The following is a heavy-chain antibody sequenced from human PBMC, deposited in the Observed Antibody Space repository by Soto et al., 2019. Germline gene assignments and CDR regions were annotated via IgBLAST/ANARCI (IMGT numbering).Heavy chain of an antibody. CDR1: GGSFSGYY. J-gene: IGHJ4*02. D-gene: IGHD4-4*01. CDR3: ARVAVTTSSYLDY. Sequence: PSETLYLTCAVYGGSFSGYYWSWIRQPPGKGLEWIGEINHSGSTNYNPSLKSRVTISVDTSKNQFSLKLSSVTAADTAVYYCARVAVTTSSYLDYWGQGTLVTV. CDR2: INHSGST. V-gene: IGHV4-34*01.